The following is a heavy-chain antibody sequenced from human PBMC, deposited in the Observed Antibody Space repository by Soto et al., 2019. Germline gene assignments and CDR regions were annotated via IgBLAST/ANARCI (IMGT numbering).Heavy chain of an antibody. V-gene: IGHV3-33*01. J-gene: IGHJ6*02. CDR3: ATQDEDYGDYYYYGMDV. D-gene: IGHD4-17*01. Sequence: VQLVESGGGVVQPGRSLRLSCAASGFTFSSYGMHWVRQAPGKGLEWVAVIWYDGSNKYYADSVKGRFTISRDNSKNTLYLQMNSLRAEDTAVYYCATQDEDYGDYYYYGMDVWGQGTTVTVSS. CDR2: IWYDGSNK. CDR1: GFTFSSYG.